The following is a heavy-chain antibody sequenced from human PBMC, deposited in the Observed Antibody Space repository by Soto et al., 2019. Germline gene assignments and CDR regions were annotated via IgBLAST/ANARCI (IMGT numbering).Heavy chain of an antibody. CDR2: INPSGGST. CDR3: ARSLEPTLLDY. Sequence: ASVKVSCKASGYTFTSYYMYWVRQAPGQGLEWMGIINPSGGSTSYAQKFQGRVTMTRDTSTSTVYMELSSLRSEDTAVYYCARSLEPTLLDYWGQGTLVTVSS. D-gene: IGHD1-1*01. CDR1: GYTFTSYY. J-gene: IGHJ4*02. V-gene: IGHV1-46*03.